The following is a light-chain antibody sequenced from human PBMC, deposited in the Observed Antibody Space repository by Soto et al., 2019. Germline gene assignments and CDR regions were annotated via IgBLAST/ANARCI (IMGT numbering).Light chain of an antibody. J-gene: IGLJ2*01. V-gene: IGLV2-14*01. CDR3: SSYTSSAVV. Sequence: QSALTQPASVSGSPGQSITISCTGTNSDVGGYNYVSWYQLHPGKAPKLMIYDVTYRPSGVSDRFSDSKSGNTASLTISGLQAEDEADYYCSSYTSSAVVFGGGTKLTVL. CDR2: DVT. CDR1: NSDVGGYNY.